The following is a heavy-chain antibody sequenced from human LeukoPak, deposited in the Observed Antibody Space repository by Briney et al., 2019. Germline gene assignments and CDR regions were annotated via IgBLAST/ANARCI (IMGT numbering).Heavy chain of an antibody. D-gene: IGHD5-12*01. Sequence: GGSLRLSCAASGFTFSSYAMHWVRQAPGKGLEWVAVISYDGSNKYYADSVKGRFTISRDNSKNTLYLQMNSLRAEDTAVYYCWAIVTTIKLDFWGQGTLVTVSS. CDR1: GFTFSSYA. CDR3: WAIVTTIKLDF. V-gene: IGHV3-30-3*01. CDR2: ISYDGSNK. J-gene: IGHJ4*02.